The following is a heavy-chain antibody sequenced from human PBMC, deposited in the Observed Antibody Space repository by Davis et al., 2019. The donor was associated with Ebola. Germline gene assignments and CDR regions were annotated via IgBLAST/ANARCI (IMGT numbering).Heavy chain of an antibody. D-gene: IGHD3-10*01. CDR1: GGTFSSYA. J-gene: IGHJ6*02. CDR3: ARDRRFSGYGSGSYVPYYYGMDV. Sequence: AASVKVSCKASGGTFSSYAISWVRQAPGQGLEWMGRIIPNLGIAKYDQKFQGRVTITADKSTSTAYMELSSLRSEDTAVYYCARDRRFSGYGSGSYVPYYYGMDVWGQGTTVTVSS. CDR2: IIPNLGIA. V-gene: IGHV1-69*04.